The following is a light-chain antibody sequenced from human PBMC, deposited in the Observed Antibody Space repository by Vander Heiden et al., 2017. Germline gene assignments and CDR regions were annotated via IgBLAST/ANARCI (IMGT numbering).Light chain of an antibody. CDR1: QSVLYSSNNKNY. CDR3: QQDDSAPKT. CDR2: WAS. Sequence: DIVMTQSADSLPVSLGERATINCKSSQSVLYSSNNKNYLAWYQQKPGQPPKLLIYWASTRESGVPDRFSGRGSGTDFTLTISSLQAEDVAVYYCQQDDSAPKTFGQGTKLEIK. V-gene: IGKV4-1*01. J-gene: IGKJ1*01.